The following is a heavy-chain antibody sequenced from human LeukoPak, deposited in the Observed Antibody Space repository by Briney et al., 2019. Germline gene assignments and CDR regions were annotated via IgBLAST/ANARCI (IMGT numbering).Heavy chain of an antibody. CDR2: ICASGGST. CDR3: AKDNHPNYYYMDV. CDR1: GFTFSSYG. J-gene: IGHJ6*03. V-gene: IGHV3-23*01. D-gene: IGHD1-14*01. Sequence: GGSLRLSCAASGFTFSSYGMSWVRQAPGKGLEWVSGICASGGSTYYADSVKGRSTISRDNSKNTLYLQMNTLRAEDTAVYYCAKDNHPNYYYMDVWGKGTTVTISS.